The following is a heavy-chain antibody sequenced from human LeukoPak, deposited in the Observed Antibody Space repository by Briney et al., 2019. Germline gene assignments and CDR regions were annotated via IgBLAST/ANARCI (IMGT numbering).Heavy chain of an antibody. D-gene: IGHD3-3*01. Sequence: SETLSLTCAVYGGSFSGYYWSWIRQPPGKGLEWIGEINHSGSTNYNPSLKSRVTISVDTSKNQFSLKLSSVTAADTAVYYCARGVVTIFGVVIISSNPNWFDPWGQGTLVTVSS. CDR1: GGSFSGYY. CDR3: ARGVVTIFGVVIISSNPNWFDP. V-gene: IGHV4-34*01. CDR2: INHSGST. J-gene: IGHJ5*02.